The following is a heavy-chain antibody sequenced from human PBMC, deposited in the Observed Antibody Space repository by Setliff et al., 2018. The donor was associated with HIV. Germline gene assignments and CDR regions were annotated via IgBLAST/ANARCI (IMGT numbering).Heavy chain of an antibody. D-gene: IGHD2-21*01. CDR1: EFTFGDYA. J-gene: IGHJ6*03. Sequence: RLSCTASEFTFGDYAMSWVRQAPGKGLEWVGFIRSKTYGGTTKYAASVKGRFTISRDDSKSVAYLQMNSLKTEDTAVYYCTRVPINSYYYMDVWGKGTTVTVSS. CDR3: TRVPINSYYYMDV. V-gene: IGHV3-49*04. CDR2: IRSKTYGGTT.